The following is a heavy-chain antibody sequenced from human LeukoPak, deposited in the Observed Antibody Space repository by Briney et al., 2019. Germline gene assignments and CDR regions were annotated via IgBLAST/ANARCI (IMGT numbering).Heavy chain of an antibody. Sequence: SETLSLTCTVSGGSISSYYWSWIRQPPGKGLEWIGYIYYSGSTNYNPSLKSRVTISVDTSKNQFSLKLSSVTAADTAVYYCASRDIVVVPAAPFDYWGQGTLVTVSS. J-gene: IGHJ4*02. V-gene: IGHV4-59*01. CDR2: IYYSGST. D-gene: IGHD2-2*01. CDR1: GGSISSYY. CDR3: ASRDIVVVPAAPFDY.